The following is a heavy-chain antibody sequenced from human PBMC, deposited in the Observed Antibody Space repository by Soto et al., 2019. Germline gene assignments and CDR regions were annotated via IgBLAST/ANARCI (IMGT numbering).Heavy chain of an antibody. D-gene: IGHD4-4*01. V-gene: IGHV1-69*12. CDR1: GGTFSSYA. CDR2: IIPILGTA. Sequence: QVQLVQSGAEVKKPGSSVKVSCKASGGTFSSYAISWVRQAPGQGLEWMGGIIPILGTANYAQKFQGRVKSTADESTSTAYMELSSLRSEDTAVYYCARDLHDYKNWFDPWGQGTLVTVSS. CDR3: ARDLHDYKNWFDP. J-gene: IGHJ5*02.